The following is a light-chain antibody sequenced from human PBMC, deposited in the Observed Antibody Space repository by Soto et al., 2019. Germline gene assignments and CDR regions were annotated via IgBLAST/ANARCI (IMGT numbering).Light chain of an antibody. V-gene: IGKV3-11*01. J-gene: IGKJ1*01. Sequence: EIVLTQSPATLSLSPGERATLSCRASQSISSYLAWYQQKPGQAPRLLIYEPPYRATGIPASFSGSGSGTDFTLTIISLEPGDFAVYYCQQRSNWRTFGQGTKVEIK. CDR3: QQRSNWRT. CDR2: EPP. CDR1: QSISSY.